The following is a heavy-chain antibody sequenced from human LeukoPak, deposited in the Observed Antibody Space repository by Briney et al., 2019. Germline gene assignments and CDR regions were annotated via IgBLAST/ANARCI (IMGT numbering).Heavy chain of an antibody. J-gene: IGHJ3*02. Sequence: PGGSLRLSCAASGFTFSSYAMSWVRQAPGKGLEWVSAISGSGGSTYYADSVKVRFTISRDNSKNTLYLQMNSLRAEDTAVYYCAKGDLGYSSAFDIWGQGTMVTVSS. CDR3: AKGDLGYSSAFDI. D-gene: IGHD5-18*01. CDR2: ISGSGGST. V-gene: IGHV3-23*01. CDR1: GFTFSSYA.